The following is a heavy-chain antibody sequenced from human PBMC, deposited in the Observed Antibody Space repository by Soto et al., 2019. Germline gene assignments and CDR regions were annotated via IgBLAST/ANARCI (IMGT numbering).Heavy chain of an antibody. Sequence: ASVKVSCKASGYTFTSYAMHWVRQAPGQRLEWMGWINAGNGNTKYSQKFQGRVTITRDTSASTAYMELSSLRSEDTAVYFCARDPLQQWLALDYSDQGTLVTVSS. D-gene: IGHD6-19*01. CDR2: INAGNGNT. CDR3: ARDPLQQWLALDY. CDR1: GYTFTSYA. V-gene: IGHV1-3*01. J-gene: IGHJ4*02.